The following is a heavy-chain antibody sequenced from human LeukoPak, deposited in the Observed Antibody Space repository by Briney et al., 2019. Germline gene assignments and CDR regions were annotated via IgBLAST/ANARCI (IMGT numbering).Heavy chain of an antibody. CDR1: GFTFSSYA. D-gene: IGHD2-15*01. CDR3: ARDYCSGGSCYFDY. V-gene: IGHV3-30*04. Sequence: GGSLRLSCAASGFTFSSYATHWVRQAPGKGLEWVAVISYGGSNKYYADSVKGRFTISRDNSKNTLYLQMNSLRAEDTAVYYCARDYCSGGSCYFDYWGQGTLVTVSS. J-gene: IGHJ4*02. CDR2: ISYGGSNK.